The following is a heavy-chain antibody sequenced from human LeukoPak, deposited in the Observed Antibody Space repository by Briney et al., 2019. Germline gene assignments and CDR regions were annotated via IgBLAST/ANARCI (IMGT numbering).Heavy chain of an antibody. Sequence: GRSLRLSCAASGFTFDDYAMHWVRQAPGKGLEWVSGISWNSGSIDYADSVKGRFTISRDNAKNSLYLQMNSLRAEDTALYYCAKDSTLSGAAANFDYWGQGTLVTVSS. CDR3: AKDSTLSGAAANFDY. CDR2: ISWNSGSI. V-gene: IGHV3-9*01. D-gene: IGHD2-2*01. CDR1: GFTFDDYA. J-gene: IGHJ4*02.